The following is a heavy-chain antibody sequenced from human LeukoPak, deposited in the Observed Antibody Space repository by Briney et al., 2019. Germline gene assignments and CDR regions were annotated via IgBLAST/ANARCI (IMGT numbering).Heavy chain of an antibody. V-gene: IGHV3-7*03. CDR1: GFTFSNSW. CDR2: IKQDGSQK. J-gene: IGHJ4*02. CDR3: ARDSTWQLDY. D-gene: IGHD5-12*01. Sequence: GGSLRLSCAASGFTFSNSWMSWVRQAPGKGLEWVASIKQDGSQKYYLDSVEGRFTISRDNTKNVLYLEMNSLRADDTAVYFCARDSTWQLDYWGQGTLITVSS.